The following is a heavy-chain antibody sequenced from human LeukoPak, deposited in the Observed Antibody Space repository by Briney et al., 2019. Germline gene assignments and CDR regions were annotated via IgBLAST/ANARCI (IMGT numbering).Heavy chain of an antibody. CDR2: INHSGST. CDR1: GGSFSGYY. J-gene: IGHJ5*02. V-gene: IGHV4-34*01. CDR3: ARTYYGDNWFDP. Sequence: SETLSLTCAVYGGSFSGYYWSWIRQPPGKGLEWIGEINHSGSTYYNPSLKSRVIISVDTTKNQFSLNMRSVAAADTAVYYCARTYYGDNWFDPWGQGTLVTVSS. D-gene: IGHD3-10*01.